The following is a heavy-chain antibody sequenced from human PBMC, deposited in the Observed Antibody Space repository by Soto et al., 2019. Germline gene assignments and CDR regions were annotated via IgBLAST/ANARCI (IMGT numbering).Heavy chain of an antibody. CDR3: VKGEYYYDSSGYYPFDY. Sequence: GGSLGPSFVASGFTLSSYCLHWGRQAPGKGLECVTVISYDGGSTHYADSVKGRFTISRDNSKNTQYLQMSSLRADDTALYYCVKGEYYYDSSGYYPFDYWGQGTLVTVSS. CDR1: GFTLSSYC. V-gene: IGHV3-30*18. D-gene: IGHD3-22*01. J-gene: IGHJ4*02. CDR2: ISYDGGST.